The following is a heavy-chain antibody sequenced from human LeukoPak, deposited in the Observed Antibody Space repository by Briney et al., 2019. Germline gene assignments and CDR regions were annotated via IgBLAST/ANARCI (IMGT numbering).Heavy chain of an antibody. Sequence: PSETLSLTCSVSGDSISTYYWNWIRQPPGKGLEWIGYIYYTGSTNYNPSFKRRVTISLDTSKNQISLKLTSVTAADTAVYYCARGNGEGYSSGYFDYWGQGTLVTVSS. CDR3: ARGNGEGYSSGYFDY. CDR1: GDSISTYY. J-gene: IGHJ4*02. CDR2: IYYTGST. D-gene: IGHD5-18*01. V-gene: IGHV4-59*01.